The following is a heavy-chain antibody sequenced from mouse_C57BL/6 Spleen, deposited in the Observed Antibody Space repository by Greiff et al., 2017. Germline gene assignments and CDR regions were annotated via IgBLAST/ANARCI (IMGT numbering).Heavy chain of an antibody. Sequence: QVQLQQSGAELVKPGASVKISCKASGYTFTDYYLNWVKQRPGQGLEWIGTIGPGSGSTYYNEKFKGKATLTADKSSSTAYMPLSSLTSEDSAVYFCARNDGYSWFAYWGQGTLVTVSA. V-gene: IGHV1-77*01. CDR3: ARNDGYSWFAY. D-gene: IGHD2-3*01. CDR2: IGPGSGST. CDR1: GYTFTDYY. J-gene: IGHJ3*01.